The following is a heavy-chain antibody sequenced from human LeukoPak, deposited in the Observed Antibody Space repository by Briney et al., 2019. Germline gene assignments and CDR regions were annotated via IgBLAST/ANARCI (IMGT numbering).Heavy chain of an antibody. CDR2: ISSNGGST. J-gene: IGHJ4*02. D-gene: IGHD3-16*01. CDR1: GFTFSSYA. Sequence: GGSLRLPCAASGFTFSSYAMHWVRQAPGKGLEYVSAISSNGGSTYYANSVKGRFTIYRDNSKNTLYLQMGSLRAEDMAVYYCARDYAYWGQGTLVTVSS. V-gene: IGHV3-64*01. CDR3: ARDYAY.